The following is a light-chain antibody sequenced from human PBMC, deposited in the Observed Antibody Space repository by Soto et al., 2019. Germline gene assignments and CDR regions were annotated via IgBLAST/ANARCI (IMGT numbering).Light chain of an antibody. CDR3: QQFNAWPST. J-gene: IGKJ2*01. V-gene: IGKV3-15*01. CDR1: QSVGTN. CDR2: DAS. Sequence: EIVMTQSPATLSVSPGERATLSCWASQSVGTNLAWYLQKPGQPPRLLIYDASTRATGISARFGGGGSGTDFTLTVSSLRPEDSAVYFCQQFNAWPSTFGRGT.